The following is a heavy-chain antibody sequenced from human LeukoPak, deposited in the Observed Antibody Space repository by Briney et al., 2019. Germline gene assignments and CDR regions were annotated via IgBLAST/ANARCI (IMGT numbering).Heavy chain of an antibody. CDR3: ARHVVMAVAVFLDY. Sequence: SETLSLTCTVSGGSISGSYWSWIRQPPGKGLEWIAYMYNSGSTNYNPSLKSRVTISVDTSKNQFSLKLSSVTAADTAVYYCARHVVMAVAVFLDYWGQGTLVTVSS. V-gene: IGHV4-59*08. J-gene: IGHJ4*02. CDR1: GGSISGSY. D-gene: IGHD6-19*01. CDR2: MYNSGST.